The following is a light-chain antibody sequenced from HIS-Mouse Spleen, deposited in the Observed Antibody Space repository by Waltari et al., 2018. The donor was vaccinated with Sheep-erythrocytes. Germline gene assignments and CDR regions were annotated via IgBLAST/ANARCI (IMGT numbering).Light chain of an antibody. CDR2: EVS. CDR3: SSYTSSSTQV. V-gene: IGLV2-14*01. CDR1: SSDVGGYNY. J-gene: IGLJ2*01. Sequence: QSALTQPRSVSGSPGQSITISCTGTSSDVGGYNYVSWYQQPPGKAPKLMIYEVSNRPSGVSNRFSGSKSGNTASLTISGLQAEDEADYYCSSYTSSSTQVFGGGTKLTVL.